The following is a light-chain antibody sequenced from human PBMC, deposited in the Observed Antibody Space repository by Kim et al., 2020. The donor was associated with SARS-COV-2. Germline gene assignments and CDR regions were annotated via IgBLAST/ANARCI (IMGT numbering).Light chain of an antibody. V-gene: IGLV1-47*01. J-gene: IGLJ2*01. CDR3: SAWDDSLSHLV. CDR2: RNN. CDR1: SSNIGSNY. Sequence: ELTQPPSASGTPGQRATISCSGSSSNIGSNYVYWYQQLPGTAPKLLIYRNNQRPSGGPDRFSGSKSGTTASLAISGRRSEDEADYYCSAWDDSLSHLVFGGGTQLTVL.